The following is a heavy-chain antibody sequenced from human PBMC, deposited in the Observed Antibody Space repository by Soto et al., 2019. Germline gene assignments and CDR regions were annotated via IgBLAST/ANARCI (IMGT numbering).Heavy chain of an antibody. CDR1: GGPCISYW. CDR3: ARDRGSYNWNDVAWYYYGMDV. V-gene: IGHV3-7*05. D-gene: IGHD1-1*01. Sequence: PGGSLRLSCAASGGPCISYWMTWVRQATGKGLEWVANIKQDGSEKYYVGSVKGRFTISRDNAKNSLYLQMNSLRAEDTAVYYCARDRGSYNWNDVAWYYYGMDVWGQGTTVTVSS. J-gene: IGHJ6*02. CDR2: IKQDGSEK.